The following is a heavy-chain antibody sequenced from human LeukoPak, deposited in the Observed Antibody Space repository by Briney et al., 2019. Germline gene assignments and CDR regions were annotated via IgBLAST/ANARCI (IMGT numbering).Heavy chain of an antibody. D-gene: IGHD3-10*01. CDR3: ARSGTAG. J-gene: IGHJ4*02. V-gene: IGHV3-9*01. CDR2: ISWNSGYI. CDR1: GFTFDDYD. Sequence: GGSLRLSCAASGFTFDDYDMHWVRQAPGKGLQWVSGISWNSGYIGYADSVKGRFTISRDNAKNSLFLQMNSLRAEDTAVYYCARSGTAGWGQGTLVTVSS.